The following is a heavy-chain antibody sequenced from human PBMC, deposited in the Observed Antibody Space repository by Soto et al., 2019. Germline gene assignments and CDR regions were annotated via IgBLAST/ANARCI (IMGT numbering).Heavy chain of an antibody. CDR2: INHSGST. CDR3: ARGLVSSGPKSPSFGY. D-gene: IGHD3-22*01. V-gene: IGHV4-34*01. Sequence: SETLSLTCAVYGGSFSGYYWSWIRQPPGKGLEWIGEINHSGSTNYNPSLKSRVTISVDTSKNQFSLKLSSVTAADTAVYYCARGLVSSGPKSPSFGYWGQGTLVTV. J-gene: IGHJ4*02. CDR1: GGSFSGYY.